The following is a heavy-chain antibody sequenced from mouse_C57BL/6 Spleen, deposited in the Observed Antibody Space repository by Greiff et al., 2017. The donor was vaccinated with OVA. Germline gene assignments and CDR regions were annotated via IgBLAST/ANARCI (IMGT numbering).Heavy chain of an antibody. CDR1: GYTFTSYW. V-gene: IGHV1-64*01. CDR3: ARSITTVVATPDY. J-gene: IGHJ2*01. CDR2: IHPNSGST. Sequence: QVQLQQSGAELVKPGASVKLSCKASGYTFTSYWMHWVKQRPGQGLEWIGMIHPNSGSTNYNEKFKSKATLTVDKSSSTAYMQLSSLTSEDSAVYYCARSITTVVATPDYWGQGTTLTVSS. D-gene: IGHD1-1*01.